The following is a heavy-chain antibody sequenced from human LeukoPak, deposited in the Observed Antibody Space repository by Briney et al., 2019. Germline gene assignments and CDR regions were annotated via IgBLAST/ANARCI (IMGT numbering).Heavy chain of an antibody. CDR1: GFTFNNYA. CDR3: AKDTGGATIFDY. J-gene: IGHJ4*02. V-gene: IGHV3-64D*06. CDR2: ITTNGGST. D-gene: IGHD1-26*01. Sequence: GGSLRLSCSASGFTFNNYAMHWVRQAPGKGLEHVPTITTNGGSTYYADSVKGRFTISRDNSKNTLYLQMSSLRAADTAVYYCAKDTGGATIFDYWGQGTLVTVSS.